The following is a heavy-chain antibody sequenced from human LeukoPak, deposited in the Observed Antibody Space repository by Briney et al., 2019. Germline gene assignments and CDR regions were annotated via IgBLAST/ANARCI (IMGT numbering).Heavy chain of an antibody. CDR2: ISYDGSNK. J-gene: IGHJ4*02. D-gene: IGHD1-1*01. Sequence: GQSLRLSCAAAAFTFSSHAMHWVSQAPGKGLEWVAVISYDGSNKYYADSVKGRFTISRDNFKKTLYRQMDSLRAEDTAVYYCARERLGEHYFDYWGQGTLVTVSS. CDR1: AFTFSSHA. CDR3: ARERLGEHYFDY. V-gene: IGHV3-30-3*01.